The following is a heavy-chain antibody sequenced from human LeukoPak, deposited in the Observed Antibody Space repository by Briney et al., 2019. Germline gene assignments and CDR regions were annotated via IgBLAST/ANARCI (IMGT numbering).Heavy chain of an antibody. CDR3: ARWAGAVAGTGKLDY. Sequence: GGSLRLSCAASGFTFDDYGMSWVRQAPGKGLEWVSGINWNGGGTGYADSVKGRFTISRDNAKNSLYLQMNSLRAEDTALYHCARWAGAVAGTGKLDYWGQGTLVTVSS. D-gene: IGHD6-19*01. V-gene: IGHV3-20*01. J-gene: IGHJ4*02. CDR1: GFTFDDYG. CDR2: INWNGGGT.